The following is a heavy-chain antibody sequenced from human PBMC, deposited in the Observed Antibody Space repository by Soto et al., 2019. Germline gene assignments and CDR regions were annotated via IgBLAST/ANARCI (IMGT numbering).Heavy chain of an antibody. CDR3: AKKTLSGSYPFDY. CDR1: GFTVSNNY. CDR2: IYSGGST. Sequence: LRLSCAASGFTVSNNYISWVRQPPGKGLEWVSLIYSGGSTYYADSVKGRFTLSRDNSKNTVYLQMNSLRAEDTAVYYCAKKTLSGSYPFDYWGQGTLVTVSS. D-gene: IGHD1-26*01. J-gene: IGHJ4*02. V-gene: IGHV3-53*01.